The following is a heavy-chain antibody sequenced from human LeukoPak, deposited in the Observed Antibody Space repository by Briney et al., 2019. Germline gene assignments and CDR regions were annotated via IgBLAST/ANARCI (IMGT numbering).Heavy chain of an antibody. V-gene: IGHV3-7*01. CDR1: GSTFSSYW. CDR2: IKQDGSEK. D-gene: IGHD5-18*01. Sequence: GGSLRLSCAASGSTFSSYWMSWVRQAPGKGLEWVANIKQDGSEKYYVNSVKGRFTISRDNAKNSLYLQMNSLRAEDTAVYYCARVRRGYSYGLTYYFDYWGQGTLVTVSS. J-gene: IGHJ4*02. CDR3: ARVRRGYSYGLTYYFDY.